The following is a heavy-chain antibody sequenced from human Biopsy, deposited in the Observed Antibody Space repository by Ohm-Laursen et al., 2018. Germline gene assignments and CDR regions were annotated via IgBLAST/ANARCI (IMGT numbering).Heavy chain of an antibody. V-gene: IGHV3-30*18. CDR1: RFTFSTYG. CDR3: VKDRGAAGTDYYYGMDV. J-gene: IGHJ6*02. CDR2: ISFDGSDQ. Sequence: SLRLSCTASRFTFSTYGMHWVRQAPGKGLEWVAVISFDGSDQKYADSVKGRFTISRDNSKNTLYLQMNSLRAEDTAVFYCVKDRGAAGTDYYYGMDVWGQGTTVTVSS. D-gene: IGHD3-10*01.